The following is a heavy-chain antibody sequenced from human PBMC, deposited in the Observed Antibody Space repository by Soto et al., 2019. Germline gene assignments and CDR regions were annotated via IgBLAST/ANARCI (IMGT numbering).Heavy chain of an antibody. D-gene: IGHD5-18*01. CDR3: ARFVETAMVTPLSGDYYGMDV. Sequence: SVKVSCKASGGTFSSYAISWVRQAPGQGLEWMGGIIPIFGTANYAQKFQGRVTITADESTSTADMELSSLRSEDTAVYYCARFVETAMVTPLSGDYYGMDVWGQGTTVTVSS. J-gene: IGHJ6*02. CDR1: GGTFSSYA. V-gene: IGHV1-69*13. CDR2: IIPIFGTA.